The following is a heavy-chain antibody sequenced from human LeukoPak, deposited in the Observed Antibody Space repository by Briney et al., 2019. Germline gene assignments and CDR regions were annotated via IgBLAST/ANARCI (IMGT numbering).Heavy chain of an antibody. J-gene: IGHJ3*02. CDR1: GYTFTSYG. CDR2: ISAYNGNT. V-gene: IGHV1-18*01. D-gene: IGHD2-15*01. CDR3: ARDGNGVVAAPTRAFDI. Sequence: ASVKVSCKASGYTFTSYGISWVRQAPGQGLEWMGWISAYNGNTNYAQKLQGRVTMTTDTSTSTAYMELRSLRSDDTAVYYCARDGNGVVAAPTRAFDIWGQGTMVTVSS.